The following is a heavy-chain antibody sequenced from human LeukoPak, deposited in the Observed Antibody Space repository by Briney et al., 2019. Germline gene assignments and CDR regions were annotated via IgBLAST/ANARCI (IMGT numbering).Heavy chain of an antibody. CDR2: IDYSGTT. Sequence: QPSETLSLTCSVSGGSISGSSYSWGWIRQPPRKGLEWIGNIDYSGTTHYNPSLKSRVTISIDTSKKQFSLTLSSVTAADTAVYYCARDRVFEGAIGDYWGPGILVTVSS. J-gene: IGHJ4*02. D-gene: IGHD3-3*01. CDR1: GGSISGSSYS. CDR3: ARDRVFEGAIGDY. V-gene: IGHV4-39*07.